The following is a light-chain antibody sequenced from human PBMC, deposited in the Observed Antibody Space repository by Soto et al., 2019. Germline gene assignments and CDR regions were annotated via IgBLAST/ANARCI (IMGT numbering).Light chain of an antibody. J-gene: IGLJ3*02. Sequence: QSVLTQPASVSGSPGQSITISCTGTSSDVGAYNYVSWYQQYPGKAPKLLIFEVSNRPSGVSIRFSGSKSGNTASLTISGLQAEDEADYYCSSFTNSNTWVFGGGTKVTVL. CDR1: SSDVGAYNY. CDR3: SSFTNSNTWV. V-gene: IGLV2-14*01. CDR2: EVS.